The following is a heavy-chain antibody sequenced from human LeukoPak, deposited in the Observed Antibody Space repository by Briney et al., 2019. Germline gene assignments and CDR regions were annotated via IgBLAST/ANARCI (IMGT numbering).Heavy chain of an antibody. D-gene: IGHD3-3*01. CDR3: ARAGYDFWFQYYFDY. CDR1: GFTFDDYA. J-gene: IGHJ4*02. Sequence: SGGSLRLSCAASGFTFDDYAMHWVRQAPGKGLEWVSGISWNSGSIGYADSVKGRFTISRDNAKNTLYLQMNSLRAEDTAVYYCARAGYDFWFQYYFDYWGQGTLVTVSS. V-gene: IGHV3-9*01. CDR2: ISWNSGSI.